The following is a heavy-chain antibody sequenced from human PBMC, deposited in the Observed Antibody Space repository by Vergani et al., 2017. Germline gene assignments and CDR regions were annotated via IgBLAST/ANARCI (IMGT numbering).Heavy chain of an antibody. V-gene: IGHV4-34*01. CDR1: GWSSSGYY. D-gene: IGHD3-22*01. CDR3: SRFASGDSGCALDY. J-gene: IGHJ4*02. CDR2: INHSGST. Sequence: QVQLQQLGAGLLKPSETLSLTCAVYGWSSSGYYWSWIRQPPGKGLEWIGEINHSGSTNYNPSLKSRVSILVDTAKNPFSLKLSSVTAADTAVYYCSRFASGDSGCALDYWCQGTLVSVSS.